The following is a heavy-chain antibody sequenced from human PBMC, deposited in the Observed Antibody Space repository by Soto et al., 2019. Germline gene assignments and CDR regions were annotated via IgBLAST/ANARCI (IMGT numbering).Heavy chain of an antibody. CDR3: AKEVGNRYYYYYYMDV. V-gene: IGHV3-30*18. CDR1: GFTFSSYG. CDR2: ISYDGSNK. Sequence: GGSLRLSCAASGFTFSSYGMHWVRQAPGKGLEWVAVISYDGSNKYYADSVKGRFTISRDNSKNTLYLQMNSLRAEDTAVYYCAKEVGNRYYYYYYMDVWGKGTTVTVSS. D-gene: IGHD2-15*01. J-gene: IGHJ6*03.